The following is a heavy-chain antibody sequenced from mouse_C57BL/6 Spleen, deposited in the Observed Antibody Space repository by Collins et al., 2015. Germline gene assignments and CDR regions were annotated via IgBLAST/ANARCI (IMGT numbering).Heavy chain of an antibody. J-gene: IGHJ3*01. CDR3: FYYYGSSLTWFAY. V-gene: IGHV1-52*01. CDR2: IDPSDSET. D-gene: IGHD1-1*01. Sequence: GLEWIGNIDPSDSETHYNQKFKDKATLTVDKSSSTAYMQLSSLTSEDSAVYYCFYYYGSSLTWFAYWGQGTLVTVSA.